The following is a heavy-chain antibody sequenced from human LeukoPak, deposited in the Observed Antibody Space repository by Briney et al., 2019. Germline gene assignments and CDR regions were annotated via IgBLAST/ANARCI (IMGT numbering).Heavy chain of an antibody. Sequence: SETLSLTCTVSGGSISSGGYYWSWIRQHPGKGLGWIGYIYYSGSTYYNPSLKSRVTISVDTSKNQFSLKLSSVTAADTAVYYCARERIRVVTAIPWYFDLWGRGTLVTVSS. CDR2: IYYSGST. D-gene: IGHD2-21*02. V-gene: IGHV4-31*03. CDR1: GGSISSGGYY. CDR3: ARERIRVVTAIPWYFDL. J-gene: IGHJ2*01.